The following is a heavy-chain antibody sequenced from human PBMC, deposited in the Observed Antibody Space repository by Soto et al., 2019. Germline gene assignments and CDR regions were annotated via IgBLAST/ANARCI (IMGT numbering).Heavy chain of an antibody. Sequence: APVKVSCKASGFTFTCYGISWARQAPGQGLEWMGWISACNGNTNYAQKLQGRVTMTTDTSTSTAYMELRSLRSDDTAVYYCARWSHYYDSSGSPVDYWGQGTLVTVS. J-gene: IGHJ4*02. D-gene: IGHD3-22*01. V-gene: IGHV1-18*01. CDR3: ARWSHYYDSSGSPVDY. CDR1: GFTFTCYG. CDR2: ISACNGNT.